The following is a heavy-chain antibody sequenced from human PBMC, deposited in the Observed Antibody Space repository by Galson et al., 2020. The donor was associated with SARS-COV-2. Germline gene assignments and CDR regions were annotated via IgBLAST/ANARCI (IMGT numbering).Heavy chain of an antibody. J-gene: IGHJ6*02. CDR3: ARDRFPSSGNGMDV. CDR1: GFTFSDYY. Sequence: GGSLRLSCAASGFTFSDYYMSWIRQAPGKGLEWVSYISSSGSTIYYADSVKGRFTISRDNAKNSLYLQMNRLRAEDTAVYYCARDRFPSSGNGMDVWGQGTTVTVSS. V-gene: IGHV3-11*01. CDR2: ISSSGSTI. D-gene: IGHD6-19*01.